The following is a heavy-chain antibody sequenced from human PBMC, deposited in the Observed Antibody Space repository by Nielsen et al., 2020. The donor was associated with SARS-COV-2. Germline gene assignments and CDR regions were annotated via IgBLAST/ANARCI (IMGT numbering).Heavy chain of an antibody. V-gene: IGHV4-39*01. CDR2: IYYSGST. Sequence: SETLSLTCTVSGGSISSSSYYWGWIRQPPGKGLEWIGSIYYSGSTYYNPSLKSRVTISVDTSKNQFSLKLSSVTAADTAVYYCARGPGRYFDLWGRGTLVTVSS. CDR1: GGSISSSSYY. J-gene: IGHJ2*01. CDR3: ARGPGRYFDL.